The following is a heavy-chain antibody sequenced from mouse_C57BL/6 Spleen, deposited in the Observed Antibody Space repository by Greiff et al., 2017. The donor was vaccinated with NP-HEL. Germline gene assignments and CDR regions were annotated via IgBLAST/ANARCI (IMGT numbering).Heavy chain of an antibody. Sequence: VQLQQPGAELVRPGSSVKLSCKASGYTFTSYWMHWVKQRPIQGLEWIGNIDPSDSETHYNQKFKDKATLTVDKSSSTAYMQLSSLTSEDSAVYYCARGGGQDYFDYWGQGTTLTVSS. CDR2: IDPSDSET. CDR1: GYTFTSYW. J-gene: IGHJ2*01. D-gene: IGHD3-3*01. V-gene: IGHV1-52*01. CDR3: ARGGGQDYFDY.